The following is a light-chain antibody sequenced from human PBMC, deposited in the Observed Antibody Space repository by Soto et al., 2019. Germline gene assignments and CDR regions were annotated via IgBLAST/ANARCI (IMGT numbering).Light chain of an antibody. Sequence: QLVLTQSPSASASLGASVKLTCNLSSGHSSYAIAWHQQQPEKGPRYLMKLDSDGSHTKGDAIPDRFSGSSSGAERYLTISSLQYEDEADYYCQTWGTGIHVVFGGGTKLTVL. CDR3: QTWGTGIHVV. CDR1: SGHSSYA. CDR2: LDSDGSH. J-gene: IGLJ2*01. V-gene: IGLV4-69*01.